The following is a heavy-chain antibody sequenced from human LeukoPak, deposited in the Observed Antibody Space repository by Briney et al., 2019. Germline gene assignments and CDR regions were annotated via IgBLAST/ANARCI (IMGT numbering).Heavy chain of an antibody. CDR1: GFSFSDYA. J-gene: IGHJ2*01. Sequence: GGSLRLSCAASGFSFSDYAMHWFRQAPGKGLEWVAVISYDGSNKYYADSVKGRFTISRDNSKNTLYLQMNSLRAEDTAVYYCAKASPYWYFDLWGRGTLVTVSS. CDR3: AKASPYWYFDL. V-gene: IGHV3-30*18. CDR2: ISYDGSNK.